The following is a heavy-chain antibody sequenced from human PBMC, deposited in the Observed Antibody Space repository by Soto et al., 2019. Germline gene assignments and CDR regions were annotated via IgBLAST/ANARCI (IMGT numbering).Heavy chain of an antibody. V-gene: IGHV3-23*01. CDR1: GFIFNTYG. CDR3: ARSRNSAVADSFDF. J-gene: IGHJ4*02. D-gene: IGHD1-26*01. CDR2: ISGGGGST. Sequence: GGSLRLSCVVSGFIFNTYGMSWVRQAPGKGLEWVSSISGGGGSTYYAESVKGRFTISRDNSKDTVNLLMNSLRDDDSAMYYCARSRNSAVADSFDFWGQGTLVTVSS.